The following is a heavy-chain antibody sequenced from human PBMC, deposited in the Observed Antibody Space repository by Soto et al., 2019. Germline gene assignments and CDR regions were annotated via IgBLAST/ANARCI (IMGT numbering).Heavy chain of an antibody. V-gene: IGHV1-2*04. Sequence: ASVKVSCKASGYTFTGYYMHWVRQAPGQGLEWMGWINPNSGGTNYAQKFQGWVTMTRDTSISTAYMELRRLRSDDTAVYYFARGQGSTRITMIVVVDAFDLWGQGTMVTVSS. CDR2: INPNSGGT. J-gene: IGHJ3*01. D-gene: IGHD3-22*01. CDR3: ARGQGSTRITMIVVVDAFDL. CDR1: GYTFTGYY.